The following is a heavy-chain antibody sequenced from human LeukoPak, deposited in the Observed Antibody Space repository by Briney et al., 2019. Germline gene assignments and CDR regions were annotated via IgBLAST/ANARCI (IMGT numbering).Heavy chain of an antibody. V-gene: IGHV4-30-2*03. CDR3: ARTYYYGSGSYHYYFDY. J-gene: IGHJ4*02. Sequence: SQTLSLTCAASGGSITGGGYTWSWIRQPPGRGLEWIGNIYHSGSTYYNPSLKSRVTISVDTSKNQFSLKLSSVTAADTAVYYCARTYYYGSGSYHYYFDYWGQGTLATVSS. CDR2: IYHSGST. CDR1: GGSITGGGYT. D-gene: IGHD3-10*01.